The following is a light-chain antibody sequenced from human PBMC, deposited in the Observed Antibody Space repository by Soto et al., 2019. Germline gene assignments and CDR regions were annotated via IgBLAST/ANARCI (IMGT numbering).Light chain of an antibody. J-gene: IGKJ2*01. Sequence: DIHMTQSPSSLSASVGDRVTITCRASQYISNYLNWYQQKPGKAPKLLIYAASTLQSGVPSRLRGSGSGTDFTLTITSLQPEDFATYYCQLSYSTPQYTFGQGTKVDIX. V-gene: IGKV1-39*01. CDR2: AAS. CDR3: QLSYSTPQYT. CDR1: QYISNY.